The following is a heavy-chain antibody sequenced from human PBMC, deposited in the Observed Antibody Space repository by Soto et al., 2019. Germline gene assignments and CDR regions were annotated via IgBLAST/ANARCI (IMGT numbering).Heavy chain of an antibody. CDR2: LDPSGGKT. D-gene: IGHD3-10*01. J-gene: IGHJ5*02. V-gene: IGHV1-46*01. CDR1: GYTLTRDQ. CDR3: VRVMRRLLSITGLDT. Sequence: GASLKFSCKASGYTLTRDQIHWVRKAPGPGPERMGMLDPSGGKTNYAQKCQGRVTMTRDPSKRTVYMALSSLRSEDTAIYFCVRVMRRLLSITGLDTWGEGTLVTVSS.